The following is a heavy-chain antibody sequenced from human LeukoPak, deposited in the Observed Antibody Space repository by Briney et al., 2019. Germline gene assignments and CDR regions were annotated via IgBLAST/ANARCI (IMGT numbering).Heavy chain of an antibody. CDR1: RFTFSDYA. Sequence: GGSLRLSCSASRFTFSDYAMSWFRQAPGKGLEWAGFIGSKGYSGSTEYAASVKGRFSISRDDSKSIAYLQMNSLETEDTAVYFCARGRYCTGGSCYGARWGQGTLVTVSS. D-gene: IGHD2-15*01. CDR2: IGSKGYSGST. V-gene: IGHV3-49*03. J-gene: IGHJ4*02. CDR3: ARGRYCTGGSCYGAR.